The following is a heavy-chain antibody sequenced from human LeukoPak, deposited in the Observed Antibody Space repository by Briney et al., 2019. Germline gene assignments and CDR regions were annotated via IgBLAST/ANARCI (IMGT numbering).Heavy chain of an antibody. D-gene: IGHD3-22*01. V-gene: IGHV1-18*01. CDR3: ARAITMIVRAGDY. J-gene: IGHJ4*02. CDR1: GYTFTNYG. Sequence: ASVKVSCKASGYTFTNYGITWVHQAPGQGLEWMGWIDSRNGHTKYGQKFQSRVIMTTDTSTTTTYMEIRSLRSDDTAVYYCARAITMIVRAGDYWGQGTLVTVSS. CDR2: IDSRNGHT.